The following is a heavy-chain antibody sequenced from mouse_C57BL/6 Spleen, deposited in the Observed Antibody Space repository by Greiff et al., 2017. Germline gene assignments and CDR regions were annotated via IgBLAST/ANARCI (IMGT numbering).Heavy chain of an antibody. D-gene: IGHD4-1*01. CDR2: ISSGGSYT. V-gene: IGHV5-6*01. Sequence: EVQGVESGGDLVKPGGSLKLSCAASGFTFSSYGMSWVRQTPDKRLEWVATISSGGSYTYYPDSVKGRFTISRDNAKNTLYLQMSSLKSEDTVMYYCARQTGTAFDYWGQGTTLTVSS. J-gene: IGHJ2*01. CDR3: ARQTGTAFDY. CDR1: GFTFSSYG.